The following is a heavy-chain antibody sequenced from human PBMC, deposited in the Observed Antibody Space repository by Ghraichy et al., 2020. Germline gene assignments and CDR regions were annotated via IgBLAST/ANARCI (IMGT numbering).Heavy chain of an antibody. D-gene: IGHD3-10*02. Sequence: LSLTCSVSGDSISDYFWSWIRQPAGTGLEWIGRIYNSRSTNYNPSFKSRVTMSVDTSTKQLFLKLTSVTAADTAIYYCARAARGPVFAEYFHPWGQGTVVTVSS. CDR1: GDSISDYF. CDR3: ARAARGPVFAEYFHP. J-gene: IGHJ1*01. CDR2: IYNSRST. V-gene: IGHV4-4*07.